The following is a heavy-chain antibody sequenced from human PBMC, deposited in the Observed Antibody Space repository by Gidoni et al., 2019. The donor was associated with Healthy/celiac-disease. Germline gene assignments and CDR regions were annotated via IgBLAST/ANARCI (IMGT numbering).Heavy chain of an antibody. CDR2: INHSGST. J-gene: IGHJ6*03. Sequence: QVQLQQWGAGLLKPSETLSLTCAVYGGSFSGYYWSWIRQPPGKGLEWIGEINHSGSTNYNPSLKSRVTISVDTSKNQFSLKLSSVTAADTAVYYCARVMRFLAPKYYYYYYMDVWGKGTTVTVSS. CDR3: ARVMRFLAPKYYYYYYMDV. V-gene: IGHV4-34*01. D-gene: IGHD3-3*01. CDR1: GGSFSGYY.